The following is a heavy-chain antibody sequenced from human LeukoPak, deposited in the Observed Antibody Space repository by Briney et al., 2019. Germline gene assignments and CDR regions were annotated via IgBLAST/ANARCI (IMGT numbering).Heavy chain of an antibody. CDR1: GFSFSTYN. D-gene: IGHD3-22*01. Sequence: GGSLRLSCAASGFSFSTYNMNWVRQAPGKGLEWVSAISGSGGSTYYADSVKGRFTISRDNSKNTLYLQMNSLRAEDTAVYYCAKDSTNYYDSSGYSGYWGQGTLVTVSS. CDR2: ISGSGGST. CDR3: AKDSTNYYDSSGYSGY. J-gene: IGHJ4*02. V-gene: IGHV3-23*01.